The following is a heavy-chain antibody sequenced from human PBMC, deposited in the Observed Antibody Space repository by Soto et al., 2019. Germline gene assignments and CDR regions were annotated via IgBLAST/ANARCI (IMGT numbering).Heavy chain of an antibody. Sequence: SETLSLTCTVSGGSISSSSYYWGWIRQPPGKGLEWIGSIYYSGSTYYNPPLKSRVTISVDTSKNQFSLKLRSVTAADTAVYYCARQIYNWNYDWFDPWGQGTLVTVSS. D-gene: IGHD1-7*01. CDR2: IYYSGST. J-gene: IGHJ5*02. V-gene: IGHV4-39*01. CDR3: ARQIYNWNYDWFDP. CDR1: GGSISSSSYY.